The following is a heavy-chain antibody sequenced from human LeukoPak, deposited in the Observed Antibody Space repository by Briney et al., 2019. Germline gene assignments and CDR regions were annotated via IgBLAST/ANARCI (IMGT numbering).Heavy chain of an antibody. J-gene: IGHJ6*02. D-gene: IGHD3-22*01. CDR3: ARGDYYDSSGYYHYGMDV. CDR1: GGSISSYY. V-gene: IGHV4-59*01. Sequence: SETLSLTCTVSGGSISSYYWSWIRQPPGKGLEWIGYIYYSGSTNYNPSLKSRVTISVDTSKNQFSLKLSSVTAADTAVYYCARGDYYDSSGYYHYGMDVWGQGTTVTVSS. CDR2: IYYSGST.